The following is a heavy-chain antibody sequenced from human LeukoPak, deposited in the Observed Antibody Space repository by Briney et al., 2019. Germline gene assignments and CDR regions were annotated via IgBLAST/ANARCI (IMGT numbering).Heavy chain of an antibody. V-gene: IGHV4-39*07. D-gene: IGHD6-19*01. J-gene: IGHJ4*02. CDR2: IYYSGST. Sequence: SETLSLTCTVSGGSISSSSYYWGWIRQPPGKGLEWIGSIYYSGSTYYNPSLNSRVTISRDTSKNHFSLELSSVTAADTAVYFCAKVRGIAVAGKPQYYFDYWGQGTLVTVSS. CDR3: AKVRGIAVAGKPQYYFDY. CDR1: GGSISSSSYY.